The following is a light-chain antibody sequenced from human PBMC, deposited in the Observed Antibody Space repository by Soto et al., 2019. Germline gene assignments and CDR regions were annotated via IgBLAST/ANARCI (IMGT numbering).Light chain of an antibody. CDR1: SSDVGYYNL. V-gene: IGLV2-23*02. CDR3: GSYAGVRGAV. CDR2: EVY. Sequence: QSALTQPVSVSGSPGQSVTISCTGTSSDVGYYNLVAWYQQHPGKAPKVLIYEVYKRPSGVSDRFSGSKSGNTASLTISGLQAEDEADYYCGSYAGVRGAVFGGGTQLTVL. J-gene: IGLJ7*01.